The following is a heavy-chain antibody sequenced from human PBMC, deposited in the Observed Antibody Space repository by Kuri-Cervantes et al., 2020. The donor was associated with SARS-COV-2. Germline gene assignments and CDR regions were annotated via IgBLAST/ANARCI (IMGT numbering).Heavy chain of an antibody. J-gene: IGHJ4*02. Sequence: LSLTCAASGFTFSSYGMHWVRQAPGKGLEWVAVISYDGSNKYYADSVKGRFTISRDNSKNTLYLQMNSLRAEDTAVYYCARETYCGGDCYSGFDYWGQGTLVTVSS. V-gene: IGHV3-30*03. CDR3: ARETYCGGDCYSGFDY. CDR2: ISYDGSNK. D-gene: IGHD2-21*01. CDR1: GFTFSSYG.